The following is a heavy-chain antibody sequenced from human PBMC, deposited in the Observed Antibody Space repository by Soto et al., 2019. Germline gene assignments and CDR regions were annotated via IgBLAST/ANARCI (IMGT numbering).Heavy chain of an antibody. V-gene: IGHV3-23*01. D-gene: IGHD4-17*01. CDR1: GFTFSSYA. Sequence: EVQLLESGGGLVQPGGSLRLSCAASGFTFSSYAMSWVRQAPGKGLEWVSAISGSGGSTYYADSVKGRFTISRDNSKNTLYLQMNSLRAEDTAVYYCAKDRSSDYGDYPPFDYWGQGTLVTVSS. J-gene: IGHJ4*02. CDR2: ISGSGGST. CDR3: AKDRSSDYGDYPPFDY.